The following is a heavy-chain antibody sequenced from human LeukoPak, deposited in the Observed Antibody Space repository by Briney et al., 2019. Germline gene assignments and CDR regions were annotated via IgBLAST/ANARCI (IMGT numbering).Heavy chain of an antibody. Sequence: GASVKVSCKASGYTFTGYYMHWVRQAPGQGLEWMGWINPNSGGTNYAQKFQGRVTMTRDTSISTAYMELSRLRSDDTAVYYCARVFPEYCGGDCYALWGQGTLVTVSS. CDR1: GYTFTGYY. CDR3: ARVFPEYCGGDCYAL. CDR2: INPNSGGT. V-gene: IGHV1-2*02. J-gene: IGHJ4*02. D-gene: IGHD2-21*02.